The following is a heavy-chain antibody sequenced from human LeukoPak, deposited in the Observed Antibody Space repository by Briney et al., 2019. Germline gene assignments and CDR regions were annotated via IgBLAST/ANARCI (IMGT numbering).Heavy chain of an antibody. CDR2: INHSGST. D-gene: IGHD3-10*01. CDR3: ARDVWFGAGRTFDY. Sequence: SQTLSLTCAVYGGSFSGYYWSWIRQPPGKGLEWIGEINHSGSTNYNPSLKSRVTISVDTSKNQFSLKLSSVTAADTAVYYCARDVWFGAGRTFDYWGQGTLVTVSS. V-gene: IGHV4-34*01. J-gene: IGHJ4*02. CDR1: GGSFSGYY.